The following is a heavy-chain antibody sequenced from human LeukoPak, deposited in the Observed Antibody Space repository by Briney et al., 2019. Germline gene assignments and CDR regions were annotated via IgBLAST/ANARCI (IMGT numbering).Heavy chain of an antibody. D-gene: IGHD3-22*01. CDR2: ISSSGSTI. Sequence: PGGSLGLSCTTSGFTFGDYAMNWVRQAPGKGLEWVSYISSSGSTIYYADSVKGRFTISRDNAKNSLYLQMNSLRAEDTAVYYCARRQRNYYDSNDAFDIWGQGTVVTVSS. CDR1: GFTFGDYA. CDR3: ARRQRNYYDSNDAFDI. V-gene: IGHV3-11*01. J-gene: IGHJ3*02.